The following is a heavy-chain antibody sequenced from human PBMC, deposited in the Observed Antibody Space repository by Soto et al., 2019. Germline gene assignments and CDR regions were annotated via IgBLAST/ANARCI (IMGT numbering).Heavy chain of an antibody. V-gene: IGHV4-59*01. J-gene: IGHJ4*02. CDR2: IYYTGNT. D-gene: IGHD4-17*01. CDR3: ARGNDYGDYYFDY. Sequence: PSETLSLTCAVSGGSISSYYWSWIRQPPGKGLEWIGYIYYTGNTNHNPSLKSRVTISVDTSKNQFSLKLSSVTAADTAVYYCARGNDYGDYYFDYWGQGTLVTVSS. CDR1: GGSISSYY.